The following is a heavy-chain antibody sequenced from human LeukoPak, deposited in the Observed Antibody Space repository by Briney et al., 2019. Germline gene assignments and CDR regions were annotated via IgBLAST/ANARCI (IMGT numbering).Heavy chain of an antibody. D-gene: IGHD6-25*01. CDR3: AREAAPTTGRHFDY. CDR2: IDTSGNYT. CDR1: GFTFSRNS. J-gene: IGHJ4*02. V-gene: IGHV3-21*01. Sequence: GGSLRLSCAASGFTFSRNSMIWVRQAPGKGLEWISLIDTSGNYTWYADSVKGRFTISRDNAKNSLNLQMNSLRVEDTAVYYCAREAAPTTGRHFDYWGQGTLVTVSS.